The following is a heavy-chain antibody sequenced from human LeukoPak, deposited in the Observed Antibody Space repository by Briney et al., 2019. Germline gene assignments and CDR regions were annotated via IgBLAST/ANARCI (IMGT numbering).Heavy chain of an antibody. CDR3: ARGEIWFGELLWYYYMDV. J-gene: IGHJ6*03. CDR1: GGTFSSYA. D-gene: IGHD3-10*01. Sequence: SVKVSCKASGGTFSSYAISWVRQAPGQGLEWMGGIIPIFGTANYAQKFRGRVTITADKSTRTAYMELSSLRSEDTAVYYCARGEIWFGELLWYYYMDVWGKGTTVTISS. CDR2: IIPIFGTA. V-gene: IGHV1-69*06.